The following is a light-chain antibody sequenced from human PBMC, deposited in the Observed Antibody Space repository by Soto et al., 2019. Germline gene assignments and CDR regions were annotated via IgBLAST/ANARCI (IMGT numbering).Light chain of an antibody. V-gene: IGLV1-40*01. CDR3: QSFDSSLSGWV. J-gene: IGLJ2*01. CDR2: GDT. CDR1: SSNIGANYD. Sequence: QAVVTQPPSVSGAPGQRVTISCTGTSSNIGANYDVHWYQHLPGTAPKLLIYGDTRRPSGVPDRFSGSKSGTSASLAITGLQAKDEADYYCQSFDSSLSGWVFGGGTKLTVL.